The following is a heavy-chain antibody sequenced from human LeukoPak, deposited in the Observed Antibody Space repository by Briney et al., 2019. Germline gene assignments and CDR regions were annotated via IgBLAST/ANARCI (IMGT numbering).Heavy chain of an antibody. CDR2: IYYSGST. CDR1: GGSISSSSHY. J-gene: IGHJ4*02. V-gene: IGHV4-39*01. CDR3: ARGWLGYYDSSGYPYFDY. Sequence: KPSETLSLTCTVAGGSISSSSHYCGWIRQPPGKGLEWIGSIYYSGSTYYNSSLMSRVTISVDTSKNQFSLKLSSVTAADTAVYYCARGWLGYYDSSGYPYFDYWGQGTLVTVSS. D-gene: IGHD3-22*01.